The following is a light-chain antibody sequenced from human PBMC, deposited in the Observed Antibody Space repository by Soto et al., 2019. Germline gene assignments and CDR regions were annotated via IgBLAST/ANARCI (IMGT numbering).Light chain of an antibody. CDR1: QSVSSY. CDR2: DAS. Sequence: EIVLTQSPATLSLSPGERATLSCRASQSVSSYLAWYQQKSGQAPRLLIYDASNRATGIPARFSGSVSGTDFTLTISSLEPEDFAVYYCQQRSNWPLTFGGGTKVDIK. CDR3: QQRSNWPLT. J-gene: IGKJ4*01. V-gene: IGKV3-11*01.